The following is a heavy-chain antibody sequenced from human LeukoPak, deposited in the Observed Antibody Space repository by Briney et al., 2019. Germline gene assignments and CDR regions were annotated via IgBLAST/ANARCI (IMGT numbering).Heavy chain of an antibody. CDR1: GFPFSTLG. CDR3: ARGGAGSGWYYFDY. J-gene: IGHJ4*02. V-gene: IGHV3-30-3*01. CDR2: ISYDGSNK. Sequence: PGGSLRLSCSASGFPFSTLGMHWVRQAPGKGLEWVAVISYDGSNKYYADSVKGRFTISRDNSKNTLYLQMNSLRAEDTAVYYCARGGAGSGWYYFDYWGQGTLVTVSS. D-gene: IGHD6-19*01.